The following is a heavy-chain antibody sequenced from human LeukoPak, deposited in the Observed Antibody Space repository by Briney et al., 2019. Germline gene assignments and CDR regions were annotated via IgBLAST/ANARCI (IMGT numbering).Heavy chain of an antibody. V-gene: IGHV4-59*01. Sequence: SETLSLTCTVSGDSISSYFWSWIRQPPGKGLEWIGYFHDSGSANYNPSLKSRITMSVDTSKNQFSLNLTSVTAADTAVYYCARESNWGSGGYYFDSWGQGTLVTVSS. D-gene: IGHD7-27*01. CDR1: GDSISSYF. J-gene: IGHJ4*02. CDR2: FHDSGSA. CDR3: ARESNWGSGGYYFDS.